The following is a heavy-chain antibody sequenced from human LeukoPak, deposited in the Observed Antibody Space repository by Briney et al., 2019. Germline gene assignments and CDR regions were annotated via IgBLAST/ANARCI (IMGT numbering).Heavy chain of an antibody. Sequence: PSETLSLTCTVSGGSISSYYWGWIRQPPGKGLEWIGSIYYSGSTYYNPSLKSRVTISVDTSKNQFSLKLSSVTAADTAVYYCASRISVTIDYWGQGTLVTVSS. V-gene: IGHV4-39*01. CDR1: GGSISSYY. D-gene: IGHD4-11*01. CDR3: ASRISVTIDY. CDR2: IYYSGST. J-gene: IGHJ4*02.